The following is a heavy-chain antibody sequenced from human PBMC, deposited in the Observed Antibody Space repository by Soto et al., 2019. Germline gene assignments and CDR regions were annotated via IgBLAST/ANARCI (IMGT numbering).Heavy chain of an antibody. Sequence: SETLSLTCAVSGASVSSTYWWSWVRQPPGKGPEWIGEINHRGSANYNPSLKSRVTMSLDISKSQFSLRLTSVTAADTAVYFWGRYNAASGTYYFAYGGRGALVTFSS. J-gene: IGHJ4*02. CDR3: GRYNAASGTYYFAY. CDR2: INHRGSA. D-gene: IGHD6-13*01. CDR1: GASVSSTYW. V-gene: IGHV4-4*02.